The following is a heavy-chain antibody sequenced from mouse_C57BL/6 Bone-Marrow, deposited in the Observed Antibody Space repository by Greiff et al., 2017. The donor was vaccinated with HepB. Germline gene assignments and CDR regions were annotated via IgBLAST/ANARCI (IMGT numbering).Heavy chain of an antibody. CDR2: IDASDSET. D-gene: IGHD1-1*02. CDR3: AREGWGDFDY. CDR1: GYTFSSYW. Sequence: QGHVEEPGGGLVRRGASGKLSCKASGYTFSSYWMHWVKQLPIQGLEWIGNIDASDSETHYNQKFKDKATLTVDKSSSTAYMQLSSLTSEDSAVYYCAREGWGDFDYWGQGTTLTVSS. V-gene: IGHV1-52*01. J-gene: IGHJ2*01.